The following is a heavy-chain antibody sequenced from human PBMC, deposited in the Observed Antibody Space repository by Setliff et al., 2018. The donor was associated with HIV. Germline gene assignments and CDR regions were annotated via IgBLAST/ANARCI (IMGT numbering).Heavy chain of an antibody. CDR3: SINSPLSS. D-gene: IGHD6-6*01. CDR1: GFTFNNAW. CDR2: IKKSSDGGTT. J-gene: IGHJ4*02. V-gene: IGHV3-15*01. Sequence: AGGSLRLSCVASGFTFNNAWMNWVRQAPGKGLEWLGRIKKSSDGGTTEYAAPVKGRFTISRDDSKNMAYLQMNSLKIEDTALYFCSINSPLSSWGQGTLVTVSS.